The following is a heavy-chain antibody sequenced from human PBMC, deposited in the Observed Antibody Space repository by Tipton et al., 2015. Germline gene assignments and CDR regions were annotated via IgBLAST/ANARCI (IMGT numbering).Heavy chain of an antibody. Sequence: TLSLTCTVSGGSIRSGGHYWGWLRQHPGKGLEWIGYNYYSGSSYYNPSLKSRVTISVDTSKNQFFLNLSSVTAADTAVYYCARIRGRYVMDYWGQGTLVTVSS. CDR1: GGSIRSGGHY. V-gene: IGHV4-31*03. J-gene: IGHJ4*02. CDR2: NYYSGSS. CDR3: ARIRGRYVMDY. D-gene: IGHD3-16*01.